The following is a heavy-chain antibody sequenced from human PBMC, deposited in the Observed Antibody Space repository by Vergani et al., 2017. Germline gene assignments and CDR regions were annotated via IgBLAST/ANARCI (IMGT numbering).Heavy chain of an antibody. CDR3: ARRMEPMPHYYYYGMDV. J-gene: IGHJ6*02. V-gene: IGHV3-30-3*01. Sequence: QVQLVESGGGVVQPGRSLRLSCAASGFTFSSYAMHWVRQAPGKGLEWVAVISYDGSNKYYADSVKGRFTISRDNAKNSLYLQMNSLRAEDTAVYYCARRMEPMPHYYYYGMDVWGQGTTVTVSS. CDR1: GFTFSSYA. CDR2: ISYDGSNK. D-gene: IGHD1-26*01.